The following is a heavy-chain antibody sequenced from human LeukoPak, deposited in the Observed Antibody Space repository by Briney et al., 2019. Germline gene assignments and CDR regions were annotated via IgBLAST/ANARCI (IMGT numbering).Heavy chain of an antibody. CDR2: INAGNGNT. Sequence: ASVKVSCKASGYTFTSYAMHWVHQAPGQRLEWMGWINAGNGNTKYSQKFQGRVTITRNTSISTAYMELSSLRSEDTAVYYCARAPYYYDSSGYSPYYYYYMDVWGKGTTVTVSS. J-gene: IGHJ6*03. CDR3: ARAPYYYDSSGYSPYYYYYMDV. CDR1: GYTFTSYA. V-gene: IGHV1-3*01. D-gene: IGHD3-22*01.